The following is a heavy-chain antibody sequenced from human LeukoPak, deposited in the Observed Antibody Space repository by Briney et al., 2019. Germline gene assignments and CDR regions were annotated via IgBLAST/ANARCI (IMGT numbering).Heavy chain of an antibody. Sequence: PGGSLRLSCAASGFTFSNYWMNWVRQAPGKGLEWVANIKQDGGEKSYVDSVKGRFTISRDNAENTLYLQINSLRAEDTAVYYCATDEAATGRLDYWGQGTLVTDSS. D-gene: IGHD1-1*01. CDR2: IKQDGGEK. J-gene: IGHJ4*02. CDR3: ATDEAATGRLDY. V-gene: IGHV3-7*01. CDR1: GFTFSNYW.